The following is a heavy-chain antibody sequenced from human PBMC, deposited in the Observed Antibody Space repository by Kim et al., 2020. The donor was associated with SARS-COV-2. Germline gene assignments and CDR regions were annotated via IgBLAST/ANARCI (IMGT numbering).Heavy chain of an antibody. CDR2: IYYSGST. J-gene: IGHJ6*03. Sequence: SETLSLTCTVSGGSISSYYWSWIRQPPGKGLEWIGYIYYSGSTNYNPSLKSRVTISVDTSKNQFSLKLSSVTAADTAVYYCVRNLYSNSATYYFYYMDV. CDR3: VRNLYSNSATYYFYYMDV. CDR1: GGSISSYY. V-gene: IGHV4-59*01. D-gene: IGHD4-4*01.